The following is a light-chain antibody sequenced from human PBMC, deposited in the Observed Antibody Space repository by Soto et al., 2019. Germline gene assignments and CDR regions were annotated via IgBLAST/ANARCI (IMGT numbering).Light chain of an antibody. CDR3: SSDKSRGL. CDR1: SSDVGDYNH. Sequence: QSALTQPASVSGSPGQSITISCTGTSSDVGDYNHVSWYQQHPGKAPRLMIYDVNNRPSGVSNRFSVSKSGNTASLTISGLQAEDEADYYCSSDKSRGLFGGGTKLTVL. CDR2: DVN. V-gene: IGLV2-14*01. J-gene: IGLJ2*01.